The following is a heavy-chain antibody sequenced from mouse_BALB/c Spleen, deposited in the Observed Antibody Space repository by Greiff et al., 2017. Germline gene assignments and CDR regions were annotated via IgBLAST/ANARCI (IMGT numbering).Heavy chain of an antibody. Sequence: VQLQQSGPGLVQPSQSLSITCTVSGFSLTSYGVNWVRQPPGKGLEWLGMIWGDGSTDYNSALKSRLSISKDNSKSQVFLKMNSLQTDDTARYYCARDLRDGYAMDYWGQGTSVTVSS. CDR3: ARDLRDGYAMDY. D-gene: IGHD3-3*01. CDR2: IWGDGST. CDR1: GFSLTSYG. J-gene: IGHJ4*01. V-gene: IGHV2-6-7*01.